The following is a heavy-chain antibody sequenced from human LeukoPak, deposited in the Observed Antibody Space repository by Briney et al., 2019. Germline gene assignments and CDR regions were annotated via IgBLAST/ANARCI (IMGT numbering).Heavy chain of an antibody. CDR2: IYFTGTT. Sequence: SETLSLTCTVSGGSINSYYWTWIRQSPGKGLEWIGHIYFTGTTTYNPSLKSRVTISVDRSKNRFSLRLTSVTAADTAVYYCARQQQLDVWGPGTTVTVSS. CDR1: GGSINSYY. CDR3: ARQQQLDV. V-gene: IGHV4-59*01. D-gene: IGHD1/OR15-1a*01. J-gene: IGHJ6*02.